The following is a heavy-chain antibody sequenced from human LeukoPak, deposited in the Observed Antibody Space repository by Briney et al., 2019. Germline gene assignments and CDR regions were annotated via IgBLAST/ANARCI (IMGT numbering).Heavy chain of an antibody. D-gene: IGHD4-17*01. CDR3: AKGEGYGDPFDY. CDR1: GFTFSSYA. CDR2: ISGSGGST. J-gene: IGHJ4*02. V-gene: IGHV3-23*01. Sequence: GWSLRLSCAASGFTFSSYAMSWVRQAPGKGLEGVSAISGSGGSTYYADSVKGRFTISRDNSKTTLYLQMNSLSAEDTAVYYCAKGEGYGDPFDYWGQGTLVTVSS.